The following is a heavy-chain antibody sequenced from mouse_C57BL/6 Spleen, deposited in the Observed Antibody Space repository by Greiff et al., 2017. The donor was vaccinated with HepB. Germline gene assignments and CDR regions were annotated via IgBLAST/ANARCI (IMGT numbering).Heavy chain of an antibody. CDR2: IHPNSGST. D-gene: IGHD4-1*01. Sequence: QVQLQQPGAELVKPGASVKLSCKASGYTFTSYWMHWVKQRPGQGLEWIGMIHPNSGSTNYNEKFKSKATLTVDKSSSTAYMQLSSLTSEDSAVYYCARANWDGSFAYWGQGTLVTVSA. CDR3: ARANWDGSFAY. J-gene: IGHJ3*01. V-gene: IGHV1-64*01. CDR1: GYTFTSYW.